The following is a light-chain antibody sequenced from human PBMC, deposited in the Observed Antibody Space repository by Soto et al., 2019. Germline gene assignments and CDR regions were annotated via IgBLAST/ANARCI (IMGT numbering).Light chain of an antibody. CDR1: NSNIGAPYD. J-gene: IGLJ2*01. V-gene: IGLV1-40*01. Sequence: QSVLTQPPSVSGAPGQRVTISCTGNNSNIGAPYDVHWFQQLPGTAPKLLIYANNNRPSGVPDRFSGSKSDTSASLAITGLQAEDEADYYCQSYDSSLSAWIFGGGTKVTVL. CDR2: ANN. CDR3: QSYDSSLSAWI.